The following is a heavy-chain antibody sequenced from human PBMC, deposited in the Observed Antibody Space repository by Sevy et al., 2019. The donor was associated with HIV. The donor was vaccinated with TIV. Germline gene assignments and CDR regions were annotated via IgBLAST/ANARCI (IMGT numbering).Heavy chain of an antibody. CDR2: ISAGGTTT. J-gene: IGHJ6*02. Sequence: GGSLRLSCAASGFIFSNYPMSWVRHSPGKGLEWVSDISAGGTTTYYANSVEGRFTISRDNSKNTVSLQMNSLGAEDTDLYYCAKRYCSTITCYDDDFWNPYYFYGLDVWGQGISVTVSS. V-gene: IGHV3-23*01. CDR1: GFIFSNYP. CDR3: AKRYCSTITCYDDDFWNPYYFYGLDV. D-gene: IGHD2-2*01.